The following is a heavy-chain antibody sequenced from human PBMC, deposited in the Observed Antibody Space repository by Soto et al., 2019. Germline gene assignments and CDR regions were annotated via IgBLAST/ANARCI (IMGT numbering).Heavy chain of an antibody. CDR2: IKSKADGGTT. CDR3: TTDPYPFQPRMNAFDI. J-gene: IGHJ3*02. CDR1: GFTFSNAW. D-gene: IGHD2-2*01. Sequence: EVQLVESGGGLVKPGGSLRLSCAAPGFTFSNAWMNWVRQTPGKGLEWVGRIKSKADGGTTDYAVPVKGRFTISRDDSRTTRYLQINSLRTEDTAVYYCTTDPYPFQPRMNAFDIWGQGTVVTVSS. V-gene: IGHV3-15*07.